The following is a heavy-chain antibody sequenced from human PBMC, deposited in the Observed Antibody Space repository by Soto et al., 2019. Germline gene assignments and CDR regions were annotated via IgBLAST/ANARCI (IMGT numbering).Heavy chain of an antibody. D-gene: IGHD6-19*01. J-gene: IGHJ6*02. CDR2: ISGSGGST. CDR3: ANSESSGRGPYYSYGMDV. CDR1: GFTFSSYA. Sequence: GVSLRLSCAASGFTFSSYAMSWVRQAPGKGLEWVSAISGSGGSTYYADSVKGRFTISRDNSKNTLYLQMNSLRAEDTAVYYCANSESSGRGPYYSYGMDVWGQGSRVTVSS. V-gene: IGHV3-23*01.